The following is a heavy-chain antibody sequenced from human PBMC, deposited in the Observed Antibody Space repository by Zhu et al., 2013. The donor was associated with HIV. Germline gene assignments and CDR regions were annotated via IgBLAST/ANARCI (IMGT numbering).Heavy chain of an antibody. CDR3: ARDEDSSSSGFDF. CDR1: SNTITRYY. J-gene: IGHJ4*02. V-gene: IGHV1-46*01. CDR2: INPIGGNT. Sequence: QVQLVQSGAEVKKPGASVTVSCKASSNTITRYYIHWVRQAPGQGLEWMAIINPIGGNTRYAPKFQGRVSMTRDTSTNTVYMELSSLRSDDTAVYYCARDEDSSSSGFDFWGQGTLVTVSS. D-gene: IGHD6-6*01.